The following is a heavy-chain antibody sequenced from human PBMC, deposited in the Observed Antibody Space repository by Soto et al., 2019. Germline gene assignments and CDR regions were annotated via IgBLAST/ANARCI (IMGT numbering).Heavy chain of an antibody. Sequence: PGGSLRLSCAASGFTFSSYAMSWVRQAPGKGLEWVSAISGSGGSTYYADSVKGRFTISRDNSKNTLYLQMNSLRAEDTAVYYCAKGRDYYDSSGYLFDYWGQGTLVTVSS. CDR3: AKGRDYYDSSGYLFDY. J-gene: IGHJ4*02. D-gene: IGHD3-22*01. CDR2: ISGSGGST. CDR1: GFTFSSYA. V-gene: IGHV3-23*01.